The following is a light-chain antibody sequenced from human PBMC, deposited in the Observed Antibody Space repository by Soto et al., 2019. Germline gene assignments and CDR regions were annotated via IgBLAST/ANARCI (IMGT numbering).Light chain of an antibody. CDR3: AARDDGLNGSV. V-gene: IGLV1-44*01. CDR2: NNN. CDR1: SSNIGRNT. Sequence: QFVLTQPPSASGTPGQRVTISCSGSSSNIGRNTFNWYQQVPGTAPKLLIYNNNQRPSGVPDRFSGSKSGTSASLAIIGLQSEDEADYYCAARDDGLNGSVFGAGTKVTVL. J-gene: IGLJ1*01.